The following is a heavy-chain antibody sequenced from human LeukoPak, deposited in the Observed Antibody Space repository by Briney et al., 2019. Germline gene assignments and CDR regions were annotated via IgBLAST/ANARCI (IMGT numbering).Heavy chain of an antibody. J-gene: IGHJ5*02. CDR2: INSDGSST. CDR1: GFTFSSYW. D-gene: IGHD3-10*01. CDR3: AREGNYYYGSGSPGWFDP. Sequence: GGSLRLSCAASGFTFSSYWMHWVRQAPGKGLVWVSRINSDGSSTSYADSVKGRFTISRDNAKNTLYLQMNSLRAEDTAVYYCAREGNYYYGSGSPGWFDPWGQGTLVTVSS. V-gene: IGHV3-74*01.